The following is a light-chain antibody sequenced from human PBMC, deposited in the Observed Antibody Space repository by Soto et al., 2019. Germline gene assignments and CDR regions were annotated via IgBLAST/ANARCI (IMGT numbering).Light chain of an antibody. V-gene: IGLV4-69*01. Sequence: QLVLTQSPSASASLGASVKLTCTLSSGHSSYAIAWHQQQPEKGPRYLMKLNSDGSHSKGDGIPDRFSGSSSGAERYLTISSLQYEDEADYYCQAWGTGMRFGGGTQLTVL. CDR2: LNSDGSH. J-gene: IGLJ2*01. CDR3: QAWGTGMR. CDR1: SGHSSYA.